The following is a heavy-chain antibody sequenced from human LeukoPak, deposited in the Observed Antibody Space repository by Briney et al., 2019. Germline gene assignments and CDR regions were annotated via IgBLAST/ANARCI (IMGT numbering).Heavy chain of an antibody. D-gene: IGHD1-14*01. J-gene: IGHJ4*02. V-gene: IGHV1-69*04. Sequence: SVKVSCKASGGTFNSYAISWVRQAPGQGLEWMGRIIPFLGIPNYAQKFQGRVTITADKSTSTAYMELSSLRSEDTAVYYCARDGPDRWIDYWGQGTLVTVSS. CDR2: IIPFLGIP. CDR3: ARDGPDRWIDY. CDR1: GGTFNSYA.